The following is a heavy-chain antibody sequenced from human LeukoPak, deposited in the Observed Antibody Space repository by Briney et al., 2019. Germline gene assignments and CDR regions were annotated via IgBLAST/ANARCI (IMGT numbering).Heavy chain of an antibody. CDR2: IYSGGST. J-gene: IGHJ1*01. V-gene: IGHV3-53*01. Sequence: GGSLRLSCAAYGFTVSSNYMSWVRQAPGKGLEWVSVIYSGGSTYYADSVKGRFTISRDNSKNTLYLQMNSLRAEDTAVYYCAKGKSFWEPLAEYYQHWGQGTLVTVSS. D-gene: IGHD1-26*01. CDR1: GFTVSSNY. CDR3: AKGKSFWEPLAEYYQH.